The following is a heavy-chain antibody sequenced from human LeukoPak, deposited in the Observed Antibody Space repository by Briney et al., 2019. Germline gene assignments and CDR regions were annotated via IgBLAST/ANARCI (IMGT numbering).Heavy chain of an antibody. CDR3: ARDRRGEKSQYNCFDP. J-gene: IGHJ5*02. D-gene: IGHD3-10*01. CDR2: IKEDGSEQ. Sequence: GGALRLSCTASGFTFSSYWMNWVRQAPGKGREWVANIKEDGSEQYYVDSVKGRFTISRDNAKNSLHLQMNSLRAEDTAVYFCARDRRGEKSQYNCFDPWGQGTLVTVSS. V-gene: IGHV3-7*01. CDR1: GFTFSSYW.